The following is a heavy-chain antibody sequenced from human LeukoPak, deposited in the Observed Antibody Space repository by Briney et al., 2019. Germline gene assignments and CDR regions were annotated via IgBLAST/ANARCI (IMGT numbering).Heavy chain of an antibody. V-gene: IGHV1-8*01. D-gene: IGHD5-18*01. CDR1: GYTFTNYE. CDR3: VKAAITLTLNADWFEP. J-gene: IGHJ5*02. CDR2: MNPRNGNT. Sequence: GASVKVSCKASGYTFTNYEINWVRQATGQGLEWMGWMNPRNGNTAYAQKFQGRVTMTRDTSITTAYLELGSLTSDDTAVYYCVKAAITLTLNADWFEPWGQGTLVTVSS.